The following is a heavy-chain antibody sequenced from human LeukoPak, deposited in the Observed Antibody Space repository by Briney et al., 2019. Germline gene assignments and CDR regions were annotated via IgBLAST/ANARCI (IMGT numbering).Heavy chain of an antibody. CDR3: ARDTVAGTEPFDY. CDR1: GGSISSYY. J-gene: IGHJ4*02. D-gene: IGHD6-19*01. Sequence: PSETLSLTCTVSGGSISSYYWSWIRQPPGKGLEWIGYIYYSGSTNYNPSLKSRITISIDTSKNQFSLHLNSVTAADTAVYYCARDTVAGTEPFDYWGQGTLVTVSS. CDR2: IYYSGST. V-gene: IGHV4-59*12.